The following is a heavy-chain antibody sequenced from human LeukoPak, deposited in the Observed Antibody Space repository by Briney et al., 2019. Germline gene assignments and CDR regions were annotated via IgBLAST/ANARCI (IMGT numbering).Heavy chain of an antibody. Sequence: GGSLRLSCAASGFTFSSSSMNWVRQAPGKGLEWVSSISGSSSYIYYADSVKGRFTISRDNAKNSLYLHMNSLRAEDTAVYYCARYRFVVGATDSFDIWGQGTMVTVSS. CDR3: ARYRFVVGATDSFDI. CDR1: GFTFSSSS. D-gene: IGHD1-26*01. V-gene: IGHV3-21*01. J-gene: IGHJ3*02. CDR2: ISGSSSYI.